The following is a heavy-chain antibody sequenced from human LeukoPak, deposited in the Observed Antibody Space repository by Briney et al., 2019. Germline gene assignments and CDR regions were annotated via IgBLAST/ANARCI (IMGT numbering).Heavy chain of an antibody. CDR1: GFTFSGYW. V-gene: IGHV3-23*01. CDR3: ADRVSGAFDI. D-gene: IGHD6-13*01. CDR2: ISGSGGST. Sequence: PGGSLRLSCAASGFTFSGYWMSWVRQAPGKGLEWVSAISGSGGSTYYADSVKGRFTISRDNSKNTLYLQMNSLRAEDTAVYYCADRVSGAFDIWGQGKMVTVSS. J-gene: IGHJ3*02.